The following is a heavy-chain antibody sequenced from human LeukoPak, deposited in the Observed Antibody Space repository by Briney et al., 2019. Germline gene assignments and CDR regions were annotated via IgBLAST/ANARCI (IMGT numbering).Heavy chain of an antibody. CDR3: AKDGMADTAMDNYFDY. CDR2: ISYDGSNK. Sequence: GGSLRLSCAASGFTFSSYGMHWVRQAPGKGLEWVAVISYDGSNKYYADSVKGRFTISRDNSKNTLYLQMNSLRAEDTAVYYCAKDGMADTAMDNYFDYWGQGTLVTVSS. D-gene: IGHD5-18*01. CDR1: GFTFSSYG. V-gene: IGHV3-30*18. J-gene: IGHJ4*02.